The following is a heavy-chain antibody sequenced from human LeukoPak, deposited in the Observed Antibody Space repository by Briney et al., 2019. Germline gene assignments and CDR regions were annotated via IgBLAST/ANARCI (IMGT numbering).Heavy chain of an antibody. CDR3: ARVGGFWSGYYF. V-gene: IGHV4-34*01. D-gene: IGHD3-3*01. CDR2: INHSGST. J-gene: IGHJ4*02. Sequence: SETLSLTCAVYAGSFSGYYWSWIRQPPGKGLEWIGEINHSGSTNYNPPLKSRVTISVDTSKKQFSLKLSSVTAADTAVYYCARVGGFWSGYYFWGQGTLVTVSS. CDR1: AGSFSGYY.